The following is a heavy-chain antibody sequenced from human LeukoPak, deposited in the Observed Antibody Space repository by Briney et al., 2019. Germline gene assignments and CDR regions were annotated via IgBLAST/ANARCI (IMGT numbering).Heavy chain of an antibody. V-gene: IGHV4-59*01. CDR3: ARGEVSFGDSFWFDP. CDR1: GGSISSYY. Sequence: SETLSLTCTVSGGSISSYYWSWIRQPPGKGLEWIGYIYYSGSTNYNPSLKSRVTISVDTSKNQFSLKLSSVTTADTAVYYCARGEVSFGDSFWFDPWGQGTLVTVSS. D-gene: IGHD3-10*01. CDR2: IYYSGST. J-gene: IGHJ5*02.